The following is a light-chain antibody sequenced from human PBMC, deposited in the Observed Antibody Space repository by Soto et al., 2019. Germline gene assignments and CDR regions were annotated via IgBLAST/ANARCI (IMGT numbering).Light chain of an antibody. Sequence: QSALTQPRSVSGSPGQSVTISCTGTSSDVGGYNYVSWYQQHPGKAPKLMIYDVSKRPSGVPDRFSGSKSGNTASLTISGLQAEDEADYYCCSYAGSCSQVVFGGGTKLTVL. CDR2: DVS. CDR1: SSDVGGYNY. J-gene: IGLJ2*01. V-gene: IGLV2-11*01. CDR3: CSYAGSCSQVV.